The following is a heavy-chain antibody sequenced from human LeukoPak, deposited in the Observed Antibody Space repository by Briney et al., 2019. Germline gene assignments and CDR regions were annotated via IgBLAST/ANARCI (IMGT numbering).Heavy chain of an antibody. CDR1: GFTFSSYR. J-gene: IGHJ4*02. D-gene: IGHD3-22*01. CDR3: ARDYYDSSGYYYFDY. Sequence: GGSLRLSCAASGFTFSSYRMSWVRQAPGKGLEWVANIKQDGSEKYYVDSVKGRFTISRDNAKNSLYLQMNSLRAEDTAVYYCARDYYDSSGYYYFDYWGQGTLVTVSS. CDR2: IKQDGSEK. V-gene: IGHV3-7*01.